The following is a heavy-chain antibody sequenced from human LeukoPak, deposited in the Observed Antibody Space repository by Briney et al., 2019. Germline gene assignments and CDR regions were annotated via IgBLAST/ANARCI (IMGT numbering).Heavy chain of an antibody. CDR2: IKEDGSEI. D-gene: IGHD1-26*01. J-gene: IGHJ4*02. Sequence: GGSLRLSCAASAFTFSNYWMSWVRQAPGKGLEWVANIKEDGSEINYVDSVKGRFTISRDNAKNSLYLQMNSLRAEDTAVYYCARGPVGAYSVDWGQGTLVTVSS. V-gene: IGHV3-7*01. CDR1: AFTFSNYW. CDR3: ARGPVGAYSVD.